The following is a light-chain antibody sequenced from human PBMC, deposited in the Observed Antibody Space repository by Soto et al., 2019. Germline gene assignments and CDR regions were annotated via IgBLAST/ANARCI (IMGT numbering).Light chain of an antibody. CDR1: QSVSSSY. J-gene: IGKJ5*01. Sequence: EIVLTQSPATLSLSPGERATLSCRASQSVSSSYLAWYQQKPGQAPRLLIYGASSRTTGIPDRFSGSGSGTEFTLTITSLQPEDFAVYYCQQYNYLITFGQGTRLEIK. CDR3: QQYNYLIT. CDR2: GAS. V-gene: IGKV3-20*01.